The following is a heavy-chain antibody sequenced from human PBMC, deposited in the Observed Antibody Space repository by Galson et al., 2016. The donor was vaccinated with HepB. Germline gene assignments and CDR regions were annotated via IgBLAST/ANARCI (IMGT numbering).Heavy chain of an antibody. J-gene: IGHJ5*02. CDR2: IYYSGNT. CDR1: GASLSSGSAY. Sequence: SETLSLTCGVSGASLSSGSAYWSWIRQPPGKGLEWIGNIYYSGNTNYNPSLRSRLIISVDTSKRQISLKLRSVTAADTAKYYCARIASRGNWFDPWGQGILVTVSS. CDR3: ARIASRGNWFDP. V-gene: IGHV4-61*01.